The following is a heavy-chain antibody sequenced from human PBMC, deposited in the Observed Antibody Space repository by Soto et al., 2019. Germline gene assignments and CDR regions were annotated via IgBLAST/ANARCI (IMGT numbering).Heavy chain of an antibody. CDR3: ASSTVGVRYDY. J-gene: IGHJ4*02. V-gene: IGHV4-39*07. D-gene: IGHD4-17*01. CDR1: GGSISSSSYY. CDR2: IYYSGST. Sequence: SETLSLTCTVSGGSISSSSYYWGWIRQPPGKGLEWIGCIYYSGSTYYNPSLKSRVTISVDRSKNQFSLKLSSVTAADTAVYYCASSTVGVRYDYWGQGTLVTVSS.